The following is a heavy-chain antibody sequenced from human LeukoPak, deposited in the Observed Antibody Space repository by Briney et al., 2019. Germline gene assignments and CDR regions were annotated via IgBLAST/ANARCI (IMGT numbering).Heavy chain of an antibody. CDR2: ISSSSSYI. CDR3: ARGSIAVAGTEDY. CDR1: GFTFSSYS. Sequence: GGSLRLSCAASGFTFSSYSMNWVRQAPGKGLEWVSSISSSSSYIYYADSVKGRFTISRDNAKNSLYLQMNSLSAEDTAVYYCARGSIAVAGTEDYWGQGTLVTVSS. V-gene: IGHV3-21*01. J-gene: IGHJ4*02. D-gene: IGHD6-19*01.